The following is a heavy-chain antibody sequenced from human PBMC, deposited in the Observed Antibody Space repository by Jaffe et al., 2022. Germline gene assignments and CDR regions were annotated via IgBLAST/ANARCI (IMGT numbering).Heavy chain of an antibody. CDR1: GFTFSSYG. D-gene: IGHD4-17*01. CDR2: IRYDGSNK. V-gene: IGHV3-30*02. CDR3: AKVSTVTDGEGY. J-gene: IGHJ4*02. Sequence: QVQLVESGGGVVQPGGSLRLSCAASGFTFSSYGMHWVRQAPGKGLEWVAFIRYDGSNKYYADSVKGRFTISRDNSKNTLYLQMNSLRAEDTAVYYCAKVSTVTDGEGYWGQGTLVTVSS.